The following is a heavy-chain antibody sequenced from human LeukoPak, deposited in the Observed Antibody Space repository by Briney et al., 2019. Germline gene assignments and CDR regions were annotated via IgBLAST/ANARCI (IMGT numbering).Heavy chain of an antibody. CDR1: GGSFSGYL. V-gene: IGHV4-34*01. CDR2: INHSGST. CDR3: ARDPNYDYGDLMDDAFDI. D-gene: IGHD4-17*01. J-gene: IGHJ3*02. Sequence: SETLSLTCAVYGGSFSGYLWSWIRQPPGKGLEWIGEINHSGSTNYNPSLKSRVTISVDTSKNQFSLKLSSVTAADTAVYYCARDPNYDYGDLMDDAFDIWGQGTMVTVSS.